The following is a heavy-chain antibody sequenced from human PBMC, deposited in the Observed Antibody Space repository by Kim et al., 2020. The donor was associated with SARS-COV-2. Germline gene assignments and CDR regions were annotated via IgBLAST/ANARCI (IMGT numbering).Heavy chain of an antibody. Sequence: GESLKISCKGSGYSFTSYWIGWVRQMPGKGLEWMGIIYPGDSDTRYSPSFQGQVTISADKSISTAYLQWSSLKASDTAMYYCARHGSSSWYGDGWFDPWGQGTLVTVSS. CDR2: IYPGDSDT. CDR1: GYSFTSYW. V-gene: IGHV5-51*01. J-gene: IGHJ5*02. D-gene: IGHD6-13*01. CDR3: ARHGSSSWYGDGWFDP.